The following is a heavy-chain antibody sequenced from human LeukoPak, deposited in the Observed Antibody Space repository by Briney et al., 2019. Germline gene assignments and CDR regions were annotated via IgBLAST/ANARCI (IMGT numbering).Heavy chain of an antibody. Sequence: SETLSLTCTVSGGSISSYYWSWIRQPPGKGLEWIGYIYYSGSINYNPSLKSRVTISVDTSKNQFSLKLSSVTAADTAVYYCARDANFRRYYDSSGYYGTFDIWGQGTMVTVSS. J-gene: IGHJ3*02. V-gene: IGHV4-59*01. CDR3: ARDANFRRYYDSSGYYGTFDI. D-gene: IGHD3-22*01. CDR2: IYYSGSI. CDR1: GGSISSYY.